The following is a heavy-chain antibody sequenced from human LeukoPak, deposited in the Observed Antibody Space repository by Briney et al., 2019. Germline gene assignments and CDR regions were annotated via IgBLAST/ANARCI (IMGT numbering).Heavy chain of an antibody. V-gene: IGHV1-2*06. CDR1: GYTFTGYY. D-gene: IGHD3-3*01. J-gene: IGHJ4*02. Sequence: ASVTVSCKASGYTFTGYYMHWVRQAPGQGLGWMGRINPNSGGTNYAQKFQGRVTMTRDTSISTAYTERSRLRSDDTAVYYCARVHLLESDYWGQGTLVTVSS. CDR3: ARVHLLESDY. CDR2: INPNSGGT.